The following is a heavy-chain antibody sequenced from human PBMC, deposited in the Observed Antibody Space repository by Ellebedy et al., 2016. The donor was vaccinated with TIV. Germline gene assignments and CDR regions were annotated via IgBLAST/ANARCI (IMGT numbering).Heavy chain of an antibody. D-gene: IGHD3-22*01. CDR1: GYTFTSYG. CDR2: ISAYNGNT. V-gene: IGHV1-18*01. CDR3: ARVSFGSYDYYDSNGYYSYYFDY. J-gene: IGHJ4*02. Sequence: AASVKVSCKASGYTFTSYGISWARQAPGQGLEWMGWISAYNGNTNYAQKLQGRVTMTTDTSTSTAYMELRSLRSDDTAVYYCARVSFGSYDYYDSNGYYSYYFDYWGQGTLVTVSS.